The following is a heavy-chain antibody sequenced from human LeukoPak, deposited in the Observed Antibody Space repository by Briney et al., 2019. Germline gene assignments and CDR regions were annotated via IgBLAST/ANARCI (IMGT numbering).Heavy chain of an antibody. CDR1: GFTFSSYS. CDR3: ASGRYCSGGSCYSGY. D-gene: IGHD2-15*01. Sequence: GGSLRLSCAASGFTFSSYSMNWVRQAPGKELEWVSSISSSSSYIYYADSVKGRFTISRDNAKNSLYLQMNSLRAEDTAVYYCASGRYCSGGSCYSGYWGQGTLVTVSS. V-gene: IGHV3-21*01. CDR2: ISSSSSYI. J-gene: IGHJ4*02.